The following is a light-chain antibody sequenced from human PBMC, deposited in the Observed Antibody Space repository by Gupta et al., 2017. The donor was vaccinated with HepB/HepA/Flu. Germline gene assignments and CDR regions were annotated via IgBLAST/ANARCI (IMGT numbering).Light chain of an antibody. J-gene: IGKJ1*01. CDR2: KAS. Sequence: DIQMTQSPSTLPASIGDRVTFTFLASQIISSWLAWYQQKPGKAPKLLIYKASTLQTGVPSRFSGSGSGTEFTLTISSLQPDDVATYYCQQYNSFSWTFGQGTKVEFK. V-gene: IGKV1-5*03. CDR1: QIISSW. CDR3: QQYNSFSWT.